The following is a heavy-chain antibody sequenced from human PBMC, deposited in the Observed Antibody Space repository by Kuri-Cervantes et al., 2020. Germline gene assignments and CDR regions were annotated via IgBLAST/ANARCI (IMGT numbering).Heavy chain of an antibody. CDR2: ISAYTGDT. D-gene: IGHD3/OR15-3a*01. V-gene: IGHV1-18*01. Sequence: ASVKVSCKASGYTFTRYGISWVRRAPGQGLEWMGWISAYTGDTNYAQGFQDRVTMTTDTSTSTAYMELRSLRSDDTAIYYCVREPRTSRDYYFDYWGQGTLVTVSS. J-gene: IGHJ4*02. CDR3: VREPRTSRDYYFDY. CDR1: GYTFTRYG.